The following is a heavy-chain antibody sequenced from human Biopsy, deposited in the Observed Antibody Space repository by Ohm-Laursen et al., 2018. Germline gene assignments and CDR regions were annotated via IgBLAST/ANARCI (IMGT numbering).Heavy chain of an antibody. V-gene: IGHV4-59*01. Sequence: GTLSLTCTVSGDSIKSYYWNWIRQSPGKGLEWIGFIYYTGHTNYNPSLKSRATISVDTSENQFSLKVISVTAADTAVYYCARLTGDPSYWGQGILVTVSS. CDR3: ARLTGDPSY. CDR2: IYYTGHT. J-gene: IGHJ4*02. D-gene: IGHD7-27*01. CDR1: GDSIKSYY.